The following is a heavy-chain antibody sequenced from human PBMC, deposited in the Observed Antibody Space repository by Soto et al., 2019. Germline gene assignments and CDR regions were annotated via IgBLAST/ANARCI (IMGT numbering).Heavy chain of an antibody. CDR1: GGTFSSYA. J-gene: IGHJ6*02. CDR2: IIPIFGTA. CDR3: ARGRSRSSLWDYYYYGMDV. V-gene: IGHV1-69*01. D-gene: IGHD6-6*01. Sequence: QVQLVQSGAEVKKPGSSVKVSCKASGGTFSSYAISWVRQAPGQGLEWVGGIIPIFGTANYAQKFQGRVTITADESTSTDYMELSSLRSEDTAVNYCARGRSRSSLWDYYYYGMDVWGQGTTVTVSS.